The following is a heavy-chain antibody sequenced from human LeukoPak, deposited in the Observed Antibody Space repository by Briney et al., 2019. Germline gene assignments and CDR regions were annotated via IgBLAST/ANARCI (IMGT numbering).Heavy chain of an antibody. V-gene: IGHV4-59*01. CDR3: ARSPRGGTKTYFDY. D-gene: IGHD1-14*01. CDR1: GGPISNYY. Sequence: SETLSLTCTVSGGPISNYYWSWIRQPPGKGLEWIGYIYYSGSTNYNPSLKSRVTISVDTSKNQFSLRLSTVTAADTAVYYCARSPRGGTKTYFDYWGQGTLVTVSP. J-gene: IGHJ4*02. CDR2: IYYSGST.